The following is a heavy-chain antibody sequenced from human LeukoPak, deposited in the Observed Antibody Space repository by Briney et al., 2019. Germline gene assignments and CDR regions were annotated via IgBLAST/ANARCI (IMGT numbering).Heavy chain of an antibody. J-gene: IGHJ4*02. CDR2: INHSGST. D-gene: IGHD3-10*01. CDR3: ARRVRGGFTS. CDR1: GGSFSGYY. Sequence: SETLSLTCAVYGGSFSGYYWSWIRQPPGKGLEWIGEINHSGSTNYNPSLKSRVTISVDTSKNQFSLKLSSVTAADTAVYYCARRVRGGFTSWGQGTLVTVSS. V-gene: IGHV4-34*01.